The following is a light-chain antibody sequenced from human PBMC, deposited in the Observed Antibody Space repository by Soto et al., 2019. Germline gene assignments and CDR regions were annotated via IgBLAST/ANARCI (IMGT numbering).Light chain of an antibody. CDR3: QQSNNYPWT. Sequence: DIQMTQSPSTLSASVGDRVTITCRASQYIHNYLAWYQQKPGEAPKLLIYEAANLESGVPSRFSGSGTGTESTLTISSLQPDDFATYYCQQSNNYPWTFGQGTRVEI. CDR2: EAA. V-gene: IGKV1-5*03. J-gene: IGKJ1*01. CDR1: QYIHNY.